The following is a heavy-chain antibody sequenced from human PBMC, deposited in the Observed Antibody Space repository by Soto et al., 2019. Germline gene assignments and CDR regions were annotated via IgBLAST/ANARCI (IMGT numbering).Heavy chain of an antibody. CDR3: ARSEAGAKPYYYYGMDV. V-gene: IGHV1-69*13. J-gene: IGHJ6*02. CDR1: GGTFSSYA. D-gene: IGHD1-26*01. Sequence: SVKVSCKASGGTFSSYAISWVRQAPGQGLEWMGGIIPIFGTANYAQKFQGRVTITADESTSTAYMELSSLRSEDTAVYYCARSEAGAKPYYYYGMDVWGQGTTVTVSS. CDR2: IIPIFGTA.